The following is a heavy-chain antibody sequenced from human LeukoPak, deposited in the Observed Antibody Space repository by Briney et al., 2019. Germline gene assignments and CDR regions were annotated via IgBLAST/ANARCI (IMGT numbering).Heavy chain of an antibody. CDR2: INPSGGST. Sequence: ASVKVSCKASGYTFTSYYMHWVRQAPGQGLEWMGIINPSGGSTSYAQKFQGRVTMTRDMSTSTVYMELSSLRSEDTAVYYCAIPDYGGNSFSAFDIWGQGTMVTVSP. V-gene: IGHV1-46*01. CDR1: GYTFTSYY. D-gene: IGHD4-23*01. CDR3: AIPDYGGNSFSAFDI. J-gene: IGHJ3*02.